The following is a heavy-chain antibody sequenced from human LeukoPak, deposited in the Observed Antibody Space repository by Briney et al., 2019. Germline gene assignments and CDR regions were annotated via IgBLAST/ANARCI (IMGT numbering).Heavy chain of an antibody. D-gene: IGHD6-13*01. CDR2: INPNSGGT. CDR1: GYTFTGYY. CDR3: ARAAGPDAGQYYYYGMDV. V-gene: IGHV1-2*04. J-gene: IGHJ6*02. Sequence: ASVKVSCKASGYTFTGYYMHWVRQAPGQGLEWMGWINPNSGGTNYAQKFQGWVTMTRDTSISTAYMELSRLRSDDTAVYYCARAAGPDAGQYYYYGMDVWGQGTTVTVSS.